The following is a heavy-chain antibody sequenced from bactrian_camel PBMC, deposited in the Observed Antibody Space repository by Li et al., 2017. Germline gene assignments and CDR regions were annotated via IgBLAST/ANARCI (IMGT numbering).Heavy chain of an antibody. V-gene: IGHV3S53*01. CDR1: GNTVDNKC. Sequence: VQLVESGGGSAQVGGSLILSCVASGNTVDNKCMAWFRQDTGKEREEVAAFVYTFGRVTRYADSVKGRFTISQDDATNTVTLQMNSQKPEDTSTYYCAADVGSMSGNCRPNYWGQGTQVTVS. J-gene: IGHJ4*01. CDR3: AADVGSMSGNCRPNY. D-gene: IGHD7*01. CDR2: YTFGRVT.